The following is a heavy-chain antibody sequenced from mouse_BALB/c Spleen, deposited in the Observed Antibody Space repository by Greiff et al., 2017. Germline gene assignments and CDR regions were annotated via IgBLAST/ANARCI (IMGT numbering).Heavy chain of an antibody. V-gene: IGHV5-9-4*01. J-gene: IGHJ4*01. D-gene: IGHD1-1*01. CDR3: ARDPTVVASMDY. Sequence: EVQRVESGGGLVKPGGSLKLSCAASGFTFSSYAMSWVRQSPEKRLEWVAEISSGGSYTYYPDTVTGRFTISRDNAKNTLYLEMSSLRSEDTAMYYCARDPTVVASMDYWGQGTSVTVSS. CDR1: GFTFSSYA. CDR2: ISSGGSYT.